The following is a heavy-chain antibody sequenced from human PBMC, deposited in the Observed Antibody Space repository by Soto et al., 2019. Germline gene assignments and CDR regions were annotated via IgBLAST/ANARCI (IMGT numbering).Heavy chain of an antibody. Sequence: SVKVSCKASGGTFSSYAISWVRQAPGQGLEWMGGIIPIFGTANYAQKFQGRVTITADKSTSTAYMELSSLRSEDTAVYYCASPPNGYYYDSSGYYLDYWGQGTLVTVSS. V-gene: IGHV1-69*06. CDR1: GGTFSSYA. J-gene: IGHJ4*02. CDR2: IIPIFGTA. CDR3: ASPPNGYYYDSSGYYLDY. D-gene: IGHD3-22*01.